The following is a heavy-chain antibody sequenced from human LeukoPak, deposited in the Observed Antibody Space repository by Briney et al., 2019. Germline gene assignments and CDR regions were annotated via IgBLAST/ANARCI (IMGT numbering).Heavy chain of an antibody. CDR2: IYYSGST. V-gene: IGHV4-59*01. Sequence: PSETLSLTCTVSGGSISSYYWSWIRQPPGKGLEWIGYIYYSGSTNYNPSLKSRVTISVDTSKNQFSLKLSSVTAADTAVYYCAREIYCSSTSCYMGGDWFDPWGQGTLVTVSS. J-gene: IGHJ5*02. CDR3: AREIYCSSTSCYMGGDWFDP. CDR1: GGSISSYY. D-gene: IGHD2-2*02.